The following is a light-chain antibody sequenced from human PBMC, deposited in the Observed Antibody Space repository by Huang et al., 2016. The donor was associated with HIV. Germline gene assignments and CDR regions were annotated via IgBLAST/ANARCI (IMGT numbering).Light chain of an antibody. V-gene: IGKV3-11*01. J-gene: IGKJ2*01. Sequence: VLAQSPATLSLSPGERATLSCRASQNVSRYLAWYQQKAGQTPRLLISDASTRATGIPARFSGSGSGTDFTLTISSLQSVDSEIYYCQQHIDWPTFGQGTTL. CDR2: DAS. CDR3: QQHIDWPT. CDR1: QNVSRY.